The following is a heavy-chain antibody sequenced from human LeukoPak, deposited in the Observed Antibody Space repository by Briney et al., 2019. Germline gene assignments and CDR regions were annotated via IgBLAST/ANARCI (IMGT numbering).Heavy chain of an antibody. CDR2: ISGSGDNT. V-gene: IGHV3-23*01. CDR3: AKESTVTPGSVNWFDP. Sequence: GGSLRLSCAASGFTFSIYAMSWVRQAPGKGLEWVSTISGSGDNTYYAESVKGRFTISRDNSKNRLYLKMNSLRAEDTAVYYCAKESTVTPGSVNWFDPWGQGTLVTVSS. J-gene: IGHJ5*02. CDR1: GFTFSIYA. D-gene: IGHD4-17*01.